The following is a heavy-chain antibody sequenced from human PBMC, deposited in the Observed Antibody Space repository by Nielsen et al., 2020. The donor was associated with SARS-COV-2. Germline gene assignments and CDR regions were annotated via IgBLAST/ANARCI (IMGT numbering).Heavy chain of an antibody. CDR3: ARRGGATSGYWTSQTYHFDY. Sequence: SETLSLTCAVSGGSISSGGYSWSWIRQPPGKGLEWIGYIYYSGSTNYNPSLKSRVTISVDTSKNQFSLKLSSVTAADTAVYYCARRGGATSGYWTSQTYHFDYWGQGTLVTVSS. D-gene: IGHD3-22*01. V-gene: IGHV4-61*08. J-gene: IGHJ4*02. CDR2: IYYSGST. CDR1: GGSISSGGYS.